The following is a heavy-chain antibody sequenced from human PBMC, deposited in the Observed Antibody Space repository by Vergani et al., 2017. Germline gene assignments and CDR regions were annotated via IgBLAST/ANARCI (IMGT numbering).Heavy chain of an antibody. CDR2: INAGNGKT. CDR3: ARDGGYSYFDY. CDR1: GYTFTSYA. V-gene: IGHV1-3*01. J-gene: IGHJ4*02. D-gene: IGHD1-26*01. Sequence: QVQLVQSGAEVKKPGASVKVSCKASGYTFTSYAMHWVRQAPGQRLEWMGWINAGNGKTKYSQKFQGRVTITRDTSASTAYMELSSLRSEDTAVYYCARDGGYSYFDYWGQGTLVTVSS.